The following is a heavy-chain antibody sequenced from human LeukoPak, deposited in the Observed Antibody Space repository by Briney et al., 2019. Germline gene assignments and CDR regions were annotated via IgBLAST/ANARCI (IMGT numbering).Heavy chain of an antibody. CDR1: GYTFITYG. D-gene: IGHD4-11*01. V-gene: IGHV1-18*01. CDR2: ISTYDGNT. J-gene: IGHJ4*02. Sequence: ASVKVSCKASGYTFITYGITWVRQAPGQGLEWMGGISTYDGNTNYAQKFQGRVTMTTDTSTSTAYMELRSLRSDDTAVYYCARALYSNYVLALYYFDFWGQGMLVTVS. CDR3: ARALYSNYVLALYYFDF.